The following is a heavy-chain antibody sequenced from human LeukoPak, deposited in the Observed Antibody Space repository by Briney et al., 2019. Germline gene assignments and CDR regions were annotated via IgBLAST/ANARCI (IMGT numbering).Heavy chain of an antibody. D-gene: IGHD3-3*01. CDR3: AAGWSGYPLEY. CDR1: GGSISSYY. V-gene: IGHV4-59*01. J-gene: IGHJ4*02. Sequence: SETLSLTCTVSGGSISSYYWSWIRQPPRKGLKWIGYIYYSGSTNYNPSLKSRVTISVDTSKNQFSLKLSSVTAADTVVYYCAAGWSGYPLEYWGQGTLVTVSS. CDR2: IYYSGST.